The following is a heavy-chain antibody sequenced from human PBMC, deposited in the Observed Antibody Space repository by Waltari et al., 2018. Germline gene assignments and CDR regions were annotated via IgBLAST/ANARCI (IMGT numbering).Heavy chain of an antibody. Sequence: QVQLVESGGGVVQPGRSLRLSCAASGFIFSTYAMHWVRQAPGKGLRCVEVLSYDGSNKYYADSLKGRFTISRDNSNNTLYLQMNTLTPEDTAVYFCARENRQWLAPEPYYFDYWGLGTLVTVTS. CDR3: ARENRQWLAPEPYYFDY. CDR2: LSYDGSNK. D-gene: IGHD6-19*01. V-gene: IGHV3-30*14. CDR1: GFIFSTYA. J-gene: IGHJ4*02.